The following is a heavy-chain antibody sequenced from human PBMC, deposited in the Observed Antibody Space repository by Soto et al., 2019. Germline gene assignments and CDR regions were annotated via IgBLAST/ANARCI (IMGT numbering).Heavy chain of an antibody. CDR1: GGSISSYY. CDR3: ARRYGGNFDY. Sequence: QVQLQESGPGLVKPSETLSLTCTVSGGSISSYYWSWIRQPPGTGLEWIGYIYYSGSTNYNPSLKRRVTISVDTSKNQFSLKLSSVTAADTAVYYCARRYGGNFDYWGQGTLVTVSS. D-gene: IGHD3-16*01. J-gene: IGHJ4*02. CDR2: IYYSGST. V-gene: IGHV4-59*01.